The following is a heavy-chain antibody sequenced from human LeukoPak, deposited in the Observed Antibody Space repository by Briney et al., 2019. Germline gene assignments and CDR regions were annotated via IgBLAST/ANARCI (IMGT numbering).Heavy chain of an antibody. CDR3: ARSRLGYSNFDF. D-gene: IGHD4-11*01. J-gene: IGHJ4*02. CDR1: GFSVSNNY. Sequence: GGSLRPSCAASGFSVSNNYMHWVRQAPGKGLEWVSVIYGGGGTDYADSVKGRLTISRDTSTNTVYLQMNSLRAEDTAVYYCARSRLGYSNFDFWGQGALVTVSS. CDR2: IYGGGGT. V-gene: IGHV3-53*01.